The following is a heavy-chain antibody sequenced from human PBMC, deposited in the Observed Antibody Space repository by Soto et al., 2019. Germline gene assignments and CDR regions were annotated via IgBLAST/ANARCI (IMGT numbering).Heavy chain of an antibody. V-gene: IGHV6-1*01. CDR2: TYYRSNWRH. CDR1: GDSVSINTAD. CDR3: ARGVAGSGFDL. J-gene: IGHJ4*02. D-gene: IGHD6-19*01. Sequence: PSQTLSLTCAVSGDSVSINTADWNLIRSSPSRGLEWLGRTYYRSNWRHDYAVSVKSRITVNPDTSKNHFSLQLNSVTPDDTAVYYCARGVAGSGFDLWGQGTLVTVSS.